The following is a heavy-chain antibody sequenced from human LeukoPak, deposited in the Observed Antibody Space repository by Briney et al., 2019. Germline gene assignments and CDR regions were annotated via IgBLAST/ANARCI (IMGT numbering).Heavy chain of an antibody. J-gene: IGHJ4*02. CDR1: GYSFTNYW. D-gene: IGHD6-19*01. Sequence: GESLKISCMGSGYSFTNYWITWVRQMPGKGLEWMGRIDPSDSYTNYSPSFQGRVTISADKSISTAYLQWSSLKASDTAMYYCARLSIAVAGGDYFDYWGQGTLVTVSS. CDR2: IDPSDSYT. V-gene: IGHV5-10-1*01. CDR3: ARLSIAVAGGDYFDY.